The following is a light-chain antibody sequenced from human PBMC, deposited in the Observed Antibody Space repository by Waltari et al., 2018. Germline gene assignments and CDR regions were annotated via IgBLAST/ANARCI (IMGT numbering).Light chain of an antibody. CDR1: QRVLYSPHNKDY. CDR3: QQYFSYPRT. V-gene: IGKV4-1*01. J-gene: IGKJ2*01. CDR2: WAS. Sequence: DIVMTQSPDSLAVSLGERATINCKSSQRVLYSPHNKDYLAWYQQKPGQPPKLLIYWASTRESGVPDRFSGSGSGTDFTLTISSLQAEDVAVYYCQQYFSYPRTFGLGTKVEI.